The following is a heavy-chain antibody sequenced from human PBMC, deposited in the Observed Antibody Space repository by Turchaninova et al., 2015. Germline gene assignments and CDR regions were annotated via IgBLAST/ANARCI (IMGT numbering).Heavy chain of an antibody. CDR2: IYPGAST. J-gene: IGHJ4*02. CDR3: ARRQKDGDYVLFDY. Sequence: QLQLQASGSGLVKPSQTLSLTSAVSGGSIRSCGDSWSWTRQPPGKVLEWLGYIYPGASTYYNPSLKSRVTISVDRSKNQFSLKLSSVTAADTAVYYCARRQKDGDYVLFDYWGQGTLVTVSS. D-gene: IGHD4-17*01. CDR1: GGSIRSCGDS. V-gene: IGHV4-30-2*01.